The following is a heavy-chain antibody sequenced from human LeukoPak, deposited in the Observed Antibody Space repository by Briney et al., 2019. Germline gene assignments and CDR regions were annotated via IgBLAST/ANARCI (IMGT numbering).Heavy chain of an antibody. CDR3: TRDSGSYGLFFD. CDR1: GFTFSSYD. CDR2: IGTAGDT. Sequence: PGGSLRLSCAASGFTFSSYDMHWARQATGKGLEWVSVIGTAGDTYYPGSVKGRFTISRENAKNSLYLQMNSLKTEDTAVYYCTRDSGSYGLFFDWGQGTLVTVSS. V-gene: IGHV3-13*01. J-gene: IGHJ4*02. D-gene: IGHD1-26*01.